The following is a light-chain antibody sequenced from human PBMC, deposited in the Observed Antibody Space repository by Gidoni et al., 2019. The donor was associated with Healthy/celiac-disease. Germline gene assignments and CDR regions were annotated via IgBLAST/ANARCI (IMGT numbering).Light chain of an antibody. V-gene: IGKV1-39*01. CDR2: AAS. J-gene: IGKJ1*01. Sequence: DIQMTQSPSSLSASVGDRVTIPCRASQSISSYLNWYQQKPGKAPTLLIYAASSLQSGVPSRFSGSGSGTDFTLTISSLQPEDFATYYCQQSYSTHAWTFGQGTKVEIK. CDR3: QQSYSTHAWT. CDR1: QSISSY.